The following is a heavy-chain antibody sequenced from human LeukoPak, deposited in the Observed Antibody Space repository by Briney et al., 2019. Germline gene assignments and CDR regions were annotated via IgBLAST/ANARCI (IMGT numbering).Heavy chain of an antibody. CDR2: IYYSGSA. V-gene: IGHV4-31*03. CDR3: ARDQKQLWLLGFDY. CDR1: GASVSSGGTY. Sequence: SQTLSLTCTVSGASVSSGGTYWTWIRQSPGKGLEWIGYIYYSGSAYYNPSLKSRLSMSVDTSKNHFSLNLTSVTAADTDVYYCARDQKQLWLLGFDYGGQGILVTVS. D-gene: IGHD5-18*01. J-gene: IGHJ4*02.